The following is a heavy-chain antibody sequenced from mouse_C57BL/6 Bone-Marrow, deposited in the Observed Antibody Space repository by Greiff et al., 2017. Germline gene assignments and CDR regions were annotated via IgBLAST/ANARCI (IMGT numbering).Heavy chain of an antibody. CDR1: GFTFSDYY. CDR2: INYDGSST. CDR3: ARNCYFDY. J-gene: IGHJ2*01. Sequence: EVKLMESEGGLVQPGSSMKLSCTASGFTFSDYYMAWVRQVPEKGLEWVANINYDGSSTYYLDSLKSRFIISRDNAKNILYLQMSSLKSEDTATYYCARNCYFDYWGQGTTLTVSS. D-gene: IGHD4-1*01. V-gene: IGHV5-16*01.